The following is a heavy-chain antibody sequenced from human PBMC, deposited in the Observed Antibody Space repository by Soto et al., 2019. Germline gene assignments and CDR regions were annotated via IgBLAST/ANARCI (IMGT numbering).Heavy chain of an antibody. D-gene: IGHD3-22*01. V-gene: IGHV4-39*07. CDR2: IYYSGST. J-gene: IGHJ4*02. CDR1: GGSISSGTYS. CDR3: ARGSYYYDSSGYYHY. Sequence: PSETLSLTCTVSGGSISSGTYSWGWIRQPPGKGLEWIGTIYYSGSTYYNPSLKSRVTISVDTSKNQFSLKLSSVTAADTAVYYCARGSYYYDSSGYYHYWGPGTLVTVSS.